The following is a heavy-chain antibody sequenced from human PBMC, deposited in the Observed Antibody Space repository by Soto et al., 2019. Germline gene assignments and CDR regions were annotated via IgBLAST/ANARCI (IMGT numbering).Heavy chain of an antibody. CDR1: GGSFSGYY. V-gene: IGHV4-34*01. Sequence: QVQLQQWGAGLLKPSETLSLTCAVYGGSFSGYYWSWIRQPPGKGLEWIGEINHSGSTNYNPSLKSRVTISVDTSKNQFSLKLSSVTAADTAVYYCARGSGMDVWGQGNTVTVSS. J-gene: IGHJ6*02. CDR3: ARGSGMDV. CDR2: INHSGST.